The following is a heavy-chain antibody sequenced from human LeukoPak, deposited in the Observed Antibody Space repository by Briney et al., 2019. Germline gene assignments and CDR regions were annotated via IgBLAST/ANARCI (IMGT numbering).Heavy chain of an antibody. J-gene: IGHJ3*02. Sequence: PGGSLRLSCAASGFTFSSYSMNWVRQAPGKGLEWVSYISSSSSTIYYADSVKGRFTISRDNAKNLLYLQMNSLRAEDTAVYYCARLYSGSYYDAFDIWGQGTLVTVSS. CDR1: GFTFSSYS. D-gene: IGHD1-26*01. V-gene: IGHV3-48*01. CDR2: ISSSSSTI. CDR3: ARLYSGSYYDAFDI.